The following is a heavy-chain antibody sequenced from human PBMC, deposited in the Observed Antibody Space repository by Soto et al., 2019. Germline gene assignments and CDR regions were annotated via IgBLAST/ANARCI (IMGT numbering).Heavy chain of an antibody. V-gene: IGHV4-4*02. J-gene: IGHJ2*01. CDR3: ARARGGYYGDHRYFDL. Sequence: QVQLQESGPGLVKPSGTLSLTCAVSSDSISSSNWWSWVRQPPGKGLEWIGETYHSGSTNYNPSLKSRVNLSGDKSKNQFSLKLTSVTAADTAVYYCARARGGYYGDHRYFDLWGRGTLVTVSS. CDR2: TYHSGST. D-gene: IGHD4-17*01. CDR1: SDSISSSNW.